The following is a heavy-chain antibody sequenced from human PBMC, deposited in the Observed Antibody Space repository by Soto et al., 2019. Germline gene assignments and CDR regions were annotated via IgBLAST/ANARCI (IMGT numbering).Heavy chain of an antibody. D-gene: IGHD3-22*01. J-gene: IGHJ6*02. V-gene: IGHV6-1*01. Sequence: KQSQTLSLTCAISGDSVSSNSAAWNWIRQSPSRGLEWLGRTYYRSKWYNDYAVSVKSRITINPDTSKNQFSLQLNSVTPADTAVYYCARDNMGDAALAVAAGLDYDSSGYIRRAGGAYYYYGMDVWGQGTTVTVSS. CDR2: TYYRSKWYN. CDR1: GDSVSSNSAA. CDR3: ARDNMGDAALAVAAGLDYDSSGYIRRAGGAYYYYGMDV.